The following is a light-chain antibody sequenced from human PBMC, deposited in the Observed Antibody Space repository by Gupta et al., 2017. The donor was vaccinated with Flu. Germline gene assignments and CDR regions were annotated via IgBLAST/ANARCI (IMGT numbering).Light chain of an antibody. Sequence: TLSLSPEERATLSCGASQSVSGYLAWYQQKPGQAPRLLIYDASSRATGIPARFSGSGSGTDFTLIISRLEPEDFAVYFCQHRGNWPPEATFGQGTRLEIK. V-gene: IGKV3-11*01. CDR3: QHRGNWPPEAT. CDR1: QSVSGY. CDR2: DAS. J-gene: IGKJ2*01.